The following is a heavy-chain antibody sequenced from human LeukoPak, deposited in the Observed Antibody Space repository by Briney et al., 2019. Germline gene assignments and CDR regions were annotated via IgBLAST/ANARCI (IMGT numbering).Heavy chain of an antibody. CDR2: IYYSGST. CDR3: ARTPKTYSSGWYWFDP. D-gene: IGHD6-19*01. V-gene: IGHV4-59*08. CDR1: GGSLGSFY. Sequence: SETLSLTCTVSGGSLGSFYWSWIRQPPGKGLEWIGYIYYSGSTNYNPSLKSRVTISVDTSKNQFSLKLSSVTAADTAVYYCARTPKTYSSGWYWFDPWGQGTLVTVSS. J-gene: IGHJ5*02.